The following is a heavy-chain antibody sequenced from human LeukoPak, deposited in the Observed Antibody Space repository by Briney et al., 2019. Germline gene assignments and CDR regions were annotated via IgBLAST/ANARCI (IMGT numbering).Heavy chain of an antibody. Sequence: GGSLRLSCAAPGFTFNYYAMSWVRQAPGKGLEWVSGISDNEGTTYYTDSVKGRFTISRDNTKNTVYLQMNNLRADDTAVYFCARHDSFIPYWGQGTLVTVSS. CDR3: ARHDSFIPY. CDR1: GFTFNYYA. V-gene: IGHV3-23*01. J-gene: IGHJ4*02. CDR2: ISDNEGTT. D-gene: IGHD5-18*01.